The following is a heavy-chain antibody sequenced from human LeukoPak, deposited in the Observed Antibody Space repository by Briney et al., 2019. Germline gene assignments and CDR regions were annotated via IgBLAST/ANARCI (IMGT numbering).Heavy chain of an antibody. D-gene: IGHD1-26*01. CDR3: AKAHPDLYSGSHGPFDY. Sequence: GGSLRLSCAASGFTFSSYAMHWVRQAPGKGLEYVSAISHNGGTTYYANSVKGRFTISRDNSKNTLYLQMNSLRAEDTAVYYCAKAHPDLYSGSHGPFDYWGQGTLVTVSS. J-gene: IGHJ4*02. CDR1: GFTFSSYA. CDR2: ISHNGGTT. V-gene: IGHV3-64*01.